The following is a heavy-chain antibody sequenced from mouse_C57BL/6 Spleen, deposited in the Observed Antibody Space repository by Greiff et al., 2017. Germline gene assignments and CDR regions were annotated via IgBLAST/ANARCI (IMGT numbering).Heavy chain of an antibody. CDR3: ARRYFDY. CDR1: GFTFSDYG. V-gene: IGHV5-17*01. J-gene: IGHJ2*01. Sequence: EVKLVESGGGLVKPGGSLKLSCAASGFTFSDYGMHWVRQAPEKGLEWVAYISSGSSTIYYADTVKGRFPISRDNAKNTLFLQMTSLRSEDTAMYYCARRYFDYWGQGTTLTVSS. CDR2: ISSGSSTI.